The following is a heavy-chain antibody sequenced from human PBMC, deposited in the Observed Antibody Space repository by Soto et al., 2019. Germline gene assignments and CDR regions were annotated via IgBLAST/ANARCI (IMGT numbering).Heavy chain of an antibody. D-gene: IGHD4-17*01. CDR1: GYTFTSYD. J-gene: IGHJ6*03. Sequence: QVQLVQSGAEVKKPGASVKVSCKASGYTFTSYDINWVRQATGQGLEWMGWMNPNSGNTGYAQKFQGRVTMTRNTSISTAYMELSSLRSEDTAVYYCARGIRVDQDSRVLDYGDYRFGTYYYYYMDVWGKGTTVTVSS. CDR2: MNPNSGNT. CDR3: ARGIRVDQDSRVLDYGDYRFGTYYYYYMDV. V-gene: IGHV1-8*01.